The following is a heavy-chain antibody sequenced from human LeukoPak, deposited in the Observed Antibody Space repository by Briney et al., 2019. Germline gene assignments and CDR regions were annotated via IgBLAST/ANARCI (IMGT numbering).Heavy chain of an antibody. V-gene: IGHV1-69*01. CDR2: IIPIFGTA. CDR3: ARDRIAARRLTRYYFDY. Sequence: GASVKVSCKAAGGSFSSYDISWVRQAPGQGLEWMGGIIPIFGTANYAQKFQGRVTITADESTSTAYMELSSLRSEDTAVYYCARDRIAARRLTRYYFDYWGQGTLVTVSS. D-gene: IGHD6-6*01. CDR1: GGSFSSYD. J-gene: IGHJ4*02.